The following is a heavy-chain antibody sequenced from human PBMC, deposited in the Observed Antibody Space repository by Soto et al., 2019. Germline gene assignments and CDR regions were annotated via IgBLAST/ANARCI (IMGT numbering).Heavy chain of an antibody. CDR2: LNSGGTTT. J-gene: IGHJ6*04. V-gene: IGHV3-74*01. Sequence: EVQLVESGGGLIQPGGSLRLSCAASEFTFSDHWMHWVRQAPGEGLVWVARLNSGGTTTNYAASVKGRFTISRDNAKNMVYLQINCLRVDHTAVYFCGRGGRLAYYVDAWGKGTTVTVAS. CDR3: GRGGRLAYYVDA. D-gene: IGHD2-21*01. CDR1: EFTFSDHW.